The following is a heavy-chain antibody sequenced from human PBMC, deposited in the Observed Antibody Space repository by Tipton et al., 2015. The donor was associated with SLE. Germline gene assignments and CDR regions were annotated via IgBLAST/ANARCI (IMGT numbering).Heavy chain of an antibody. CDR2: ISAYNGNT. V-gene: IGHV1-18*01. D-gene: IGHD3-22*01. CDR3: ARDYYYDSSGYRDAFDI. J-gene: IGHJ3*02. Sequence: QLVQSGPEVKKPGASVNVSCKASGYTFTNYGISWVRQAPGQGLEWMGWISAYNGNTDYAQKLQGRVTMTTDTSTSTAYMELRSLRSDDTAVYFCARDYYYDSSGYRDAFDIWGQGTMVTVSS. CDR1: GYTFTNYG.